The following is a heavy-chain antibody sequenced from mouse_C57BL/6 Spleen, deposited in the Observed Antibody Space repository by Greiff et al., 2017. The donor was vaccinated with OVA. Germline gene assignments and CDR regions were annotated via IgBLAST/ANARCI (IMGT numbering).Heavy chain of an antibody. CDR1: GYAFSSSW. Sequence: QVQLKEPGPELVKPGASVKISCKASGYAFSSSWMNWVKQRPGKGLEWIGRIYPGDGDTNYNGKFKGKATLTADKSSSTAYMQLSSLTSEDSAVYFCERWGSGSGDGGIDYWGQGTTLTVSS. V-gene: IGHV1-82*01. CDR3: ERWGSGSGDGGIDY. D-gene: IGHD3-2*02. J-gene: IGHJ2*01. CDR2: IYPGDGDT.